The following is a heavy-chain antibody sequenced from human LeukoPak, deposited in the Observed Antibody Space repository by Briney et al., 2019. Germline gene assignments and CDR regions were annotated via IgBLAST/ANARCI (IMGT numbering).Heavy chain of an antibody. CDR2: ISSNGGST. CDR1: GFTFSSYA. Sequence: GGSLRLSCAASGFTFSSYAMHWVRQAPGKGLEYVSAISSNGGSTYYANSVKGRFTISRDNSKNTLYLQMGSLRAEDMAVYYCARDLAWRGSGSPPFDYWGQGTLVTVSS. D-gene: IGHD3-10*01. CDR3: ARDLAWRGSGSPPFDY. J-gene: IGHJ4*02. V-gene: IGHV3-64*01.